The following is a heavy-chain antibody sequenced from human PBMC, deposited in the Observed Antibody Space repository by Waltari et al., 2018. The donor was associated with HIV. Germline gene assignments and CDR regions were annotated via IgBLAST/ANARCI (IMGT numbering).Heavy chain of an antibody. CDR3: ARQGGLEYYDTSGYSFYFDF. Sequence: ELQESGPGLVKPSETLSLTCIISGASLNKSNYLWTWIRQSPGRGLEWIGSLEERGSPYTNPSLKSRVTMSVNTAKNRLSLKLNSVTAADTALYYCARQGGLEYYDTSGYSFYFDFWGHGKLVTVSS. CDR1: GASLNKSNYL. CDR2: LEERGSP. V-gene: IGHV4-39*01. D-gene: IGHD3-22*01. J-gene: IGHJ4*03.